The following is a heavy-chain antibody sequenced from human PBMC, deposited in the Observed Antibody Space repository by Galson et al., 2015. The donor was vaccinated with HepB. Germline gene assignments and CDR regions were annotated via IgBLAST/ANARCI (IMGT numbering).Heavy chain of an antibody. CDR1: GYTLTELS. CDR3: ATAGNYGSGSYYNGDIFGY. Sequence: SVKVSCKVSGYTLTELSMHWVRQAPGKGLEWMGGFDPEDGETIYAQKFQGRVTMTEDTSTDTAYMELSSLRSEDTAVYYCATAGNYGSGSYYNGDIFGYWGQGTLVTVSS. V-gene: IGHV1-24*01. J-gene: IGHJ4*02. CDR2: FDPEDGET. D-gene: IGHD3-10*01.